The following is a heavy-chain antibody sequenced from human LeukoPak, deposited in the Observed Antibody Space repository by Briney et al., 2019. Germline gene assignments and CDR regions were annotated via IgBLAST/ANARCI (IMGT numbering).Heavy chain of an antibody. D-gene: IGHD3-22*01. CDR1: GYTFTSYG. CDR3: ARGGYYYDSSGSGVVDY. CDR2: ISAYNGNT. J-gene: IGHJ4*02. Sequence: ALVKVSCKASGYTFTSYGISWVRQAPGQGLEWMGWISAYNGNTNYAQKLQGRVTMTTDTSTSTAYMELRSLRSDDTAVYYCARGGYYYDSSGSGVVDYWGQGTLVTVSS. V-gene: IGHV1-18*01.